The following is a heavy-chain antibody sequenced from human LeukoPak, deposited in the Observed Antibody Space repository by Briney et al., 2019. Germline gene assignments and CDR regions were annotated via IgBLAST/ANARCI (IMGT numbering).Heavy chain of an antibody. D-gene: IGHD2-8*02. J-gene: IGHJ5*02. V-gene: IGHV3-21*01. CDR3: ATGGGDWFDP. CDR1: GSTFSSYS. CDR2: I. Sequence: GGSLRLSCAASGSTFSSYSINWVRQAPGKGLEWVSSIKGRFTISRDNAKNSLYLQMNSLRAEDTAVYYCATGGGDWFDPWGQGTLVTVSS.